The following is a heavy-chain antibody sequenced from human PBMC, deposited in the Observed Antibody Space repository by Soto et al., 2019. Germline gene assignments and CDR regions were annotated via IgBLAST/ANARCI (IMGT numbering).Heavy chain of an antibody. CDR3: VRRSTVSYYAVDV. D-gene: IGHD4-17*01. Sequence: GGSLRLSSAASGFSFGSYEMHLVRQAPGKGLEWVTFTSYDGSINYYADSVKGRFTMSRDNSKNLLYLQMNSLRTEDTAVYYCVRRSTVSYYAVDVWGQGTTVTVSS. V-gene: IGHV3-30*04. CDR2: TSYDGSIN. CDR1: GFSFGSYE. J-gene: IGHJ6*02.